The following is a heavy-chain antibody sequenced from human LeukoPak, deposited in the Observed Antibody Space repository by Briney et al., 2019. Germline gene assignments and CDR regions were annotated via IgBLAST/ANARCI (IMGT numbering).Heavy chain of an antibody. CDR2: IYYSGST. CDR1: GGSISSSSYY. J-gene: IGHJ3*02. Sequence: SETLSLTCTVSGGSISSSSYYWGWIRQPPGKGLERIGSIYYSGSTYYNPSLKSRVTISVDTSKNQFSLKLSSVTAADTAVYYCARLRSWHYDILTGYYIPDAFDIWGQGTMVTVSS. D-gene: IGHD3-9*01. CDR3: ARLRSWHYDILTGYYIPDAFDI. V-gene: IGHV4-39*01.